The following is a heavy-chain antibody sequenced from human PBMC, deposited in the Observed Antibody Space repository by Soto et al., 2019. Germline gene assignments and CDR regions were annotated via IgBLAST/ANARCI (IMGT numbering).Heavy chain of an antibody. D-gene: IGHD2-2*01. J-gene: IGHJ6*02. CDR1: GFTFGDYA. Sequence: GSLRLSCTASGFTFGDYAMSWFRQAPGKGLEWVGFIRSKAYGGTTEYAASVKGRFTISRDDSKSIAYLQMNSLKTEDTAVYYCTRVVDIVVVPAAMPDFYYYYGMDVWGQGTKVTVSS. CDR2: IRSKAYGGTT. V-gene: IGHV3-49*03. CDR3: TRVVDIVVVPAAMPDFYYYYGMDV.